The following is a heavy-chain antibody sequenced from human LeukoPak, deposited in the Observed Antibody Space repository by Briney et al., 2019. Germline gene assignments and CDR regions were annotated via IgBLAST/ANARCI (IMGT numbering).Heavy chain of an antibody. D-gene: IGHD3-22*01. Sequence: QPGGSLRLSCTASGFTFGDYAMSWVRQAPGKGLEWVGFIRSKAYGGTTEYAASVKGRFTISRDDSKSIAYLQMNSLKTEDTAVYYCTTYDSSGYYYIEYYFDYWGQGTLVTVSS. J-gene: IGHJ4*02. CDR2: IRSKAYGGTT. CDR1: GFTFGDYA. V-gene: IGHV3-49*04. CDR3: TTYDSSGYYYIEYYFDY.